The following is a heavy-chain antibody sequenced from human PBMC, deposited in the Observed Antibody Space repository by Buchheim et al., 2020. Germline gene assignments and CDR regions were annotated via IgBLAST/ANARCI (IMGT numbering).Heavy chain of an antibody. CDR1: GFTFSSYW. D-gene: IGHD5-18*01. V-gene: IGHV3-7*01. CDR3: ARDFSHTAMVTSYYYYYMDV. Sequence: EVQLVESGGGLVQPGGSLRLSCAASGFTFSSYWMSWVRQAPGKGLEWVANIKQDGSEKYYVDSVKGRFTISRDNAKNSLYLQMNSLRAEDTAVYYCARDFSHTAMVTSYYYYYMDVWGKGTT. J-gene: IGHJ6*03. CDR2: IKQDGSEK.